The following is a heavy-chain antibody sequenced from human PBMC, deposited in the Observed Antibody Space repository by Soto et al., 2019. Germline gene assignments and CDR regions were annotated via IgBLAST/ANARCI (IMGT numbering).Heavy chain of an antibody. CDR3: ARNGTYSSSLSQYSGMDV. Sequence: QVQLVQSGAEVKEPGSSVRVSCKASGGTFDNFIMNWVRQTPGQGLEWMGGIVPMLGTPTYAEKFKGRVTISATRSTSTMSLEVTSLRSEDTAIYYCARNGTYSSSLSQYSGMDVWGQGTTVTVSS. CDR1: GGTFDNFI. J-gene: IGHJ6*02. V-gene: IGHV1-69*01. D-gene: IGHD1-26*01. CDR2: IVPMLGTP.